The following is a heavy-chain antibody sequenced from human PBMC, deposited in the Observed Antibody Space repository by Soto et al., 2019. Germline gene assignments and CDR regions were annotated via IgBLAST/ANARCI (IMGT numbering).Heavy chain of an antibody. CDR2: IRSGGNPT. CDR1: GFTFSRYA. CDR3: AKAPAHDFGDYWPHWYFDL. D-gene: IGHD4-17*01. Sequence: EVQLLESGGGLVQPGGSLRLSCAASGFTFSRYAMNWVRRAPGKGLEWVSAIRSGGNPTYYADSVKGRFTISRDNSKNTVYLQMDSLRAEDTAVYYCAKAPAHDFGDYWPHWYFDLRGRGPLVTVSS. V-gene: IGHV3-23*01. J-gene: IGHJ2*01.